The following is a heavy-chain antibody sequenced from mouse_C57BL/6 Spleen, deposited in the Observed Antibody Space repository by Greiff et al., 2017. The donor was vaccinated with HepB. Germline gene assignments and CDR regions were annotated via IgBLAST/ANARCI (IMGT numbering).Heavy chain of an antibody. Sequence: EVQLQQSGPELVKPGASVKISCKASGYTFTDYYMNWVKQSHGKSLEWIGDINPNNGGTSYNQKFKGKATLTVDKSSSTAYMELRSLTSEDSAVYYCARSHYGSPFAYWGQGTLVTVSA. J-gene: IGHJ3*01. D-gene: IGHD1-1*01. CDR3: ARSHYGSPFAY. V-gene: IGHV1-26*01. CDR1: GYTFTDYY. CDR2: INPNNGGT.